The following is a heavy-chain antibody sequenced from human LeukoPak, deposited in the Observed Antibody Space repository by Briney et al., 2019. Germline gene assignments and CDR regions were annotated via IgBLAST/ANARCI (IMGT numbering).Heavy chain of an antibody. D-gene: IGHD1-26*01. J-gene: IGHJ4*02. Sequence: SGPALVKPTETLTLTCTFSGFSLTTSGMCVTWIRQPPGKALGWLARIDWDDDEYYSTSLKTRLTISKDTSKNQVVLTMTNMDPVDTATYYCARTHYSGTYFFDYWGQGTLVTVSS. CDR3: ARTHYSGTYFFDY. CDR2: IDWDDDE. V-gene: IGHV2-70*11. CDR1: GFSLTTSGMC.